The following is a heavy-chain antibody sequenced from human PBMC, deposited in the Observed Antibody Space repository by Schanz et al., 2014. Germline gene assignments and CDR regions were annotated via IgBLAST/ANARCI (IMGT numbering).Heavy chain of an antibody. Sequence: QVQLVQSGAEVKKPGSSVTVSCKASRSTFSSYTISWVRQARGQGLEWVGRFIPILDVGNYAQQFQGRVTMTRDTSTSTVYMELSSLRSEDTAVYYCARDGVDAAAGGNYWGQGTLVTVSS. CDR3: ARDGVDAAAGGNY. D-gene: IGHD6-13*01. V-gene: IGHV1-69*08. CDR2: FIPILDVG. J-gene: IGHJ4*02. CDR1: RSTFSSYT.